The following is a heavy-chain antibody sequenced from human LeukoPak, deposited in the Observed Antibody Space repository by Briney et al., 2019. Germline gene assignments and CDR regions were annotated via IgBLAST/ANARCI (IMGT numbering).Heavy chain of an antibody. CDR1: GFTFSSYS. J-gene: IGHJ6*02. Sequence: GGSLRLSCAASGFTFSSYSMNWVRQAPGKGLEWVSSISSSSSYIYYADSVKGRFTISRDNAKNSLYLQMNSLRAEDTAVYYCARDLGFSDSGYDLDYYYGMDVWGQGTTVTVSS. CDR2: ISSSSSYI. V-gene: IGHV3-21*01. CDR3: ARDLGFSDSGYDLDYYYGMDV. D-gene: IGHD5-12*01.